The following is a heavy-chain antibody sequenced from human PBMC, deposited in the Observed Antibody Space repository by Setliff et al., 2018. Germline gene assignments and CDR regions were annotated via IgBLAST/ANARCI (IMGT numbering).Heavy chain of an antibody. D-gene: IGHD3-3*01. Sequence: GSLRLSCAASGFTFSSYAMSWVRQAPGKGLDWVSALSGTGGSTYYADSVKGRFTISRDNSKNTLYLQINSLRVEDTALYYCAKESGFWSGLSLDNWGQGTLVTVSS. V-gene: IGHV3-23*01. CDR3: AKESGFWSGLSLDN. J-gene: IGHJ4*02. CDR1: GFTFSSYA. CDR2: LSGTGGST.